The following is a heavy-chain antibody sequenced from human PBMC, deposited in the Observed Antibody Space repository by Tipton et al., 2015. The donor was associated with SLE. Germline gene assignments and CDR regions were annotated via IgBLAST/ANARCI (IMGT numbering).Heavy chain of an antibody. D-gene: IGHD1-26*01. J-gene: IGHJ4*02. CDR3: ARAKWEPDY. CDR2: MNPTHSNT. CDR1: GYTFSNYA. V-gene: IGHV1-8*02. Sequence: QVQLVQSGSELRKPGASVKVSCKTSGYTFSNYAMIWVRQAPGQGLEWMGWMNPTHSNTGYTQKFQGRVTFTMDIPKSTAYMELSSLTSEDTATYYCARAKWEPDYWGQGTLVTVSS.